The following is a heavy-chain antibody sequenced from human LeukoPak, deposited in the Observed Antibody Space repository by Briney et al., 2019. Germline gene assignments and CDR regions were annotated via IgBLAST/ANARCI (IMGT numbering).Heavy chain of an antibody. Sequence: GGSLRLSCSASGFTFSTYSMIWVRQAPGKGLKWVSYISSSTTIYYVDSVKGRFTISRDNAKNSLYLQMNSLRDEDTAVYYCARLRGYYGSGSYFPDHWGQGTLVTVTS. CDR3: ARLRGYYGSGSYFPDH. D-gene: IGHD3-10*01. J-gene: IGHJ4*02. V-gene: IGHV3-48*02. CDR2: ISSSTTI. CDR1: GFTFSTYS.